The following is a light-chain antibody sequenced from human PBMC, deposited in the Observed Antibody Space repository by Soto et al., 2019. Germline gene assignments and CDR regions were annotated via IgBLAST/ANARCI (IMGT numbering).Light chain of an antibody. Sequence: LTQPASVSGPLGQSIVISCTGSSSDIGSYDLVSWYQQYPGKAPKVVIFEGTKRPSGVSNRFSGSKSGNTASLTISGLQTEDEADYYCCSYAGSRTYVFGAGAKVTVL. V-gene: IGLV2-23*01. CDR3: CSYAGSRTYV. CDR1: SSDIGSYDL. CDR2: EGT. J-gene: IGLJ1*01.